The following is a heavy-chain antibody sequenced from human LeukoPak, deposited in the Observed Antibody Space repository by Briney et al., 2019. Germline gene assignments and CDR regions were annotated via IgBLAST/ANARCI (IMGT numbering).Heavy chain of an antibody. Sequence: SETLSLTCTVSGGSISSYYWSWIRQPPGKGLEWIGYIYYSGSTNYNPSLKSRVTISVDTSKNQFSLKLSSVTAADTAVYYCARETESITATGSYDYWGQGTLVTVSS. CDR3: ARETESITATGSYDY. CDR1: GGSISSYY. D-gene: IGHD3-10*01. J-gene: IGHJ4*02. V-gene: IGHV4-59*12. CDR2: IYYSGST.